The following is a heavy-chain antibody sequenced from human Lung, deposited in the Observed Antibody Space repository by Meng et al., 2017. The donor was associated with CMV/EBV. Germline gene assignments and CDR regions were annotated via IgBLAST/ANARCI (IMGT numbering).Heavy chain of an antibody. V-gene: IGHV1-8*01. CDR3: ARGNIVGATLDY. D-gene: IGHD1-26*01. J-gene: IGHJ4*02. CDR2: MNPNSGNT. Sequence: SVXVSXXASGYTFTSYDINWVRQATGQGLEWMGWMNPNSGNTGYAQKFQGRVTMTRNTSISTAYMELSSLRSEDTAVYYCARGNIVGATLDYWGQGTLVNGYS. CDR1: GYTFTSYD.